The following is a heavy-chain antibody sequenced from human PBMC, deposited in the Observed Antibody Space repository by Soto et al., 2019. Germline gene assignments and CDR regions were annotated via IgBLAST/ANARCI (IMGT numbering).Heavy chain of an antibody. V-gene: IGHV4-34*01. CDR2: INHLGSI. D-gene: IGHD2-21*01. CDR3: ARGGISHWAYFYYMDV. Sequence: SETLSLTCVVSGGSLSDYFWSWIRQPPGMALEWIGEINHLGSINYNPSLKSRATMLVDTSKNQFSLTLNSVTAADTATYYCARGGISHWAYFYYMDVWDRGTTVTVSS. CDR1: GGSLSDYF. J-gene: IGHJ6*03.